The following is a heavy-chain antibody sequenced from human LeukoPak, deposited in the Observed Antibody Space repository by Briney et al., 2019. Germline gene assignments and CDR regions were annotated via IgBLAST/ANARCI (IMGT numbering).Heavy chain of an antibody. CDR2: IYYSGST. Sequence: PSETLSLTCTVSGGSISSSSYYWGWIRQPPGKGLEWIGSIYYSGSTYYNPPLKSRVTISVDTSKNQFSLKLSSVTAADTAVYYCARPLGPNIYGDFDYWGQGTLVTVSS. V-gene: IGHV4-39*01. CDR3: ARPLGPNIYGDFDY. CDR1: GGSISSSSYY. J-gene: IGHJ4*02. D-gene: IGHD4/OR15-4a*01.